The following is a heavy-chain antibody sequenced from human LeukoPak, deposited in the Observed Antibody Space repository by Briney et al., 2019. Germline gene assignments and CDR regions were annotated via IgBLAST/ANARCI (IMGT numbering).Heavy chain of an antibody. CDR3: ARMRDWFDP. CDR2: IYYSGST. CDR1: GGSISSHY. Sequence: SETLSLTCTVSGGSISSHYWSWIRQPPGKGLEWIGYIYYSGSTNYNPSLKSRVTISVDTSKNQFSLKLSSVTAADTAVYHCARMRDWFDPWGQGTLVNVSS. V-gene: IGHV4-59*11. J-gene: IGHJ5*02.